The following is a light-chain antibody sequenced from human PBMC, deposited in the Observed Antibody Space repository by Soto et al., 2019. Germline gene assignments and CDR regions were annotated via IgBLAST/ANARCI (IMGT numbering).Light chain of an antibody. J-gene: IGKJ1*01. CDR3: QQLNTWPHST. CDR1: QSVGSN. V-gene: IGKV3-15*01. Sequence: EVVMTQSPATLSVSPGERATLSCRASQSVGSNLAWYQQNPGXAPRLLIYGASTRATGIPARFSGRGSGTDFTLTISRLEPEDYAVYYCQQLNTWPHSTFGQGAKVDIK. CDR2: GAS.